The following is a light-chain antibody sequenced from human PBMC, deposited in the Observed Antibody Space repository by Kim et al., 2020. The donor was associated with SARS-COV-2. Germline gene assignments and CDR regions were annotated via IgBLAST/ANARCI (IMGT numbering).Light chain of an antibody. Sequence: VSPGEGVTLSCRASQNVNTNLAWYQQKPGQAPRLLIYAASIRATGIPASFSGSGSGTEFTLSISILQSEDFAVYYCQQYQKWPLTFGGGTKVDIK. V-gene: IGKV3D-15*03. CDR1: QNVNTN. CDR3: QQYQKWPLT. CDR2: AAS. J-gene: IGKJ4*01.